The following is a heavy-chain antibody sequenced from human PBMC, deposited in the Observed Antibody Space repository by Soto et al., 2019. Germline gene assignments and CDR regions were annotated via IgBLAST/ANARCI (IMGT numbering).Heavy chain of an antibody. D-gene: IGHD6-19*01. CDR2: IIPILGIA. CDR1: GGTFSSYT. CDR3: ARDPGAVAGGPD. J-gene: IGHJ4*02. Sequence: QVQLVQSGAEVKKPGTSVKVSCKASGGTFSSYTISWVRQAPGQGLEWMGRIIPILGIANYAQKFQGRVTITADKSTSTAYMELSSLRSEDTAVYYCARDPGAVAGGPDWGQGTLVTVSS. V-gene: IGHV1-69*08.